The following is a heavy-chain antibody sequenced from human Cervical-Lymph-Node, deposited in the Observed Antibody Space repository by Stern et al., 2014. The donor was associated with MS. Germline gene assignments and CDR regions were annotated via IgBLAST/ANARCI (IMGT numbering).Heavy chain of an antibody. CDR1: GFSLSTSGVG. D-gene: IGHD2-15*01. CDR3: AHIKGAYCSGGSCYSFDY. Sequence: QVTLKESGPTLVKPTQTLTLTCTFSGFSLSTSGVGVGWIRQPPGKALEWLALIYWDDDKRYSPSLKSRLTITKDTSKNQVVLTMTNMDPVDTATFYCAHIKGAYCSGGSCYSFDYWGQGTLVTVSS. CDR2: IYWDDDK. V-gene: IGHV2-5*02. J-gene: IGHJ4*02.